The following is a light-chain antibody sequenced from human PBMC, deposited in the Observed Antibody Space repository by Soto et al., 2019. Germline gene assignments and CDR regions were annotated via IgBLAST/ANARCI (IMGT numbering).Light chain of an antibody. Sequence: DMQMTQSPSSLSASVGDRVTITCRASQDISNYLNWYQQRPGKAPKLLIYDASNFERGVPSRFSGTRSGTHFTFAITSLQPEDVATYYCQQSDSLPITFGQGTRLEI. CDR2: DAS. V-gene: IGKV1-33*01. J-gene: IGKJ5*01. CDR1: QDISNY. CDR3: QQSDSLPIT.